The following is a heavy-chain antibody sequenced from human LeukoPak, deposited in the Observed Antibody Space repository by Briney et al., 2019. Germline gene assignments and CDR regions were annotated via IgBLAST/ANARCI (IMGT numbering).Heavy chain of an antibody. Sequence: SSETLSLTCTVSGGSISTSSYYWGWVRQPPGKGLEWIGSIYYSGSTYYNPSLKSRVTISVDTSKNQFSLKLSSVTAADTAVYYCARGPRLYYYYYYYMDVWGKGTTVTISS. D-gene: IGHD2/OR15-2a*01. J-gene: IGHJ6*03. CDR2: IYYSGST. V-gene: IGHV4-39*01. CDR1: GGSISTSSYY. CDR3: ARGPRLYYYYYYYMDV.